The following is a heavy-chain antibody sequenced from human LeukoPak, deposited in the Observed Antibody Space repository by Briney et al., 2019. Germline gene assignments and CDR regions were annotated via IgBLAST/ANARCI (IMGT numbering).Heavy chain of an antibody. CDR3: ARQYSSGWYDY. CDR2: INPNSGGT. CDR1: GYTFTGYY. Sequence: ASVTVSCTASGYTFTGYYMHWVRQAPGQGLEWMGWINPNSGGTNYAQKFQGWVTMTRDTSISTAYMELSRLRSDDTAVYYCARQYSSGWYDYWGQGTLVTVSS. D-gene: IGHD6-19*01. V-gene: IGHV1-2*04. J-gene: IGHJ4*02.